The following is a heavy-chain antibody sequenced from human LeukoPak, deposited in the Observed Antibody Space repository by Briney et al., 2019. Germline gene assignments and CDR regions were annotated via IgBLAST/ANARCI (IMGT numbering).Heavy chain of an antibody. J-gene: IGHJ5*02. CDR2: ISSSSSYI. Sequence: GGSLRLSCAASGFTFSNAWMSWVRQAPGKGLEWVSSISSSSSYIYYADSVKGRFTISRDNAKNSLYLQMNSLRAEDTAVYYCARDLIAAASGWYFSSQQKRNWFDPWGQGTLVTVSS. CDR1: GFTFSNAW. D-gene: IGHD6-13*01. CDR3: ARDLIAAASGWYFSSQQKRNWFDP. V-gene: IGHV3-21*01.